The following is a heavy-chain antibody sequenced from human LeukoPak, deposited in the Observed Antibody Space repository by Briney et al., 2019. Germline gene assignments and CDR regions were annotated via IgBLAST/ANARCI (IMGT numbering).Heavy chain of an antibody. D-gene: IGHD2-21*02. CDR3: ARGLAYCGGDCYSIDY. Sequence: GASVKVSCKASGYTFTSYAMHWVRQAPGQRLEWMGWINAGNGNTKYSQEFQGRVTITRDTSASTAYMELSSLRSEDMAVYYCARGLAYCGGDCYSIDYWGQGTLVTVSS. J-gene: IGHJ4*02. CDR1: GYTFTSYA. CDR2: INAGNGNT. V-gene: IGHV1-3*03.